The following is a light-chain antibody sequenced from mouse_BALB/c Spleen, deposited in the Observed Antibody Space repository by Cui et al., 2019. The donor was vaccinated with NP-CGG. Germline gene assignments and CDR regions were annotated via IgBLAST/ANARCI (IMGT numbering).Light chain of an antibody. CDR3: ALWYSNHWV. CDR1: TGAVTTNNY. V-gene: IGLV1*01. CDR2: GTN. Sequence: VVTQESALTTSPGETVTLTCRSSTGAVTTNNYANWVQEKPDHLFTGLIGGTNNRPPGVPARFSGSLIGDKAALTITGSQTEDEAIYFCALWYSNHWVFGGGTKLTVL. J-gene: IGLJ1*01.